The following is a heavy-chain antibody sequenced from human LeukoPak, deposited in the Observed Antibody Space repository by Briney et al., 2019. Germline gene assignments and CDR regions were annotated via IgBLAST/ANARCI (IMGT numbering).Heavy chain of an antibody. D-gene: IGHD1-14*01. CDR1: GFTVSSNY. CDR3: AREILGGFNPGAY. CDR2: IHRSGSP. Sequence: AGGSLRLSCAVSGFTVSSNYMSWVRQPPGKGLEWIGEIHRSGSPNYNPSLQSRVTISIDRSRNQIALELSSVTAADTAVYYCAREILGGFNPGAYWGQGTLVTVSS. J-gene: IGHJ4*02. V-gene: IGHV4-4*02.